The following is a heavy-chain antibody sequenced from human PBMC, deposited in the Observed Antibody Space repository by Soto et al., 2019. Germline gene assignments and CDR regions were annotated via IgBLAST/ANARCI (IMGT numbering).Heavy chain of an antibody. D-gene: IGHD3-22*01. CDR3: ARGDYYDSSGYEYYYYMDV. J-gene: IGHJ6*03. Sequence: GGSLRLSCAASGFTFSSYAMSWVRQAPGKGLVWVSRINSDGSSTSYADSVKGRFTISRDNAKNTLYLQMNSLRAEDTAVYYCARGDYYDSSGYEYYYYMDVWGKGTTVTVSS. CDR2: INSDGSST. CDR1: GFTFSSYA. V-gene: IGHV3-74*01.